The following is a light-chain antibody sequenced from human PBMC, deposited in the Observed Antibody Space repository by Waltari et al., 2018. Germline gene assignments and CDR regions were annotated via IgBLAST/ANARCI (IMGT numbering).Light chain of an antibody. CDR1: SPNLGSTV. J-gene: IGLJ1*01. CDR2: SNN. CDR3: GAWDDSLSGYV. V-gene: IGLV1-44*01. Sequence: QSVLTQPPSASGTPGQRVTIPCSGRSPNLGSTVVNWFQQLPGTAPKLLIYSNNQRPSGVPDRFSASKSGTSASLTISGLQSEDEADYYCGAWDDSLSGYVFGTGTTVTVL.